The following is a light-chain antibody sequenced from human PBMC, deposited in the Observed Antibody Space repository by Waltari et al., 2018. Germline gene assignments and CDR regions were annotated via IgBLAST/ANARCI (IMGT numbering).Light chain of an antibody. Sequence: NFMLTQPHSVSESPGKTVTISCTGSSGSIASNYVQWYQQRPGSAPTTVIYEANQRPSGVPDRFSGSIDSSANSASLTISGLKTEDEADYYCQSYDSSNWVFGGGTKLTVL. CDR1: SGSIASNY. V-gene: IGLV6-57*02. CDR3: QSYDSSNWV. J-gene: IGLJ3*02. CDR2: EAN.